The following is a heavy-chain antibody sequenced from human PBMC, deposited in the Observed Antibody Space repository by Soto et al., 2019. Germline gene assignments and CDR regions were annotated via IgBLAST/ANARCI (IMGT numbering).Heavy chain of an antibody. CDR3: AKLGSCSSTSCYRDY. Sequence: EVQLLEYGGGLVQPGGSLRLSCAASGFTFSSYAMSWVRQAPGKGLEGVSTISGGGGGTYYVDSVKGRFTISRDNSKNTVSLQMNSLRAEDTAVYYCAKLGSCSSTSCYRDYWGQGTLVTVSS. D-gene: IGHD2-2*01. J-gene: IGHJ4*02. CDR1: GFTFSSYA. V-gene: IGHV3-23*01. CDR2: ISGGGGGT.